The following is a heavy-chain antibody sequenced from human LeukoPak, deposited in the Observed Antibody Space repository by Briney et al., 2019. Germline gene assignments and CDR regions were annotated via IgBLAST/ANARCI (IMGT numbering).Heavy chain of an antibody. J-gene: IGHJ4*02. V-gene: IGHV4-34*01. CDR1: GGSFSGYY. CDR3: ARAHVLRFLEWLLLRGGYFDY. Sequence: SETLSLTCAVYGGSFSGYYWSWIRQPPGKGLEWIGEINHSGSTNYNPSLKSRVTISVDTSKNQFSLKLSSVTAADTAVYYCARAHVLRFLEWLLLRGGYFDYWGQGTLVTVSS. CDR2: INHSGST. D-gene: IGHD3-3*01.